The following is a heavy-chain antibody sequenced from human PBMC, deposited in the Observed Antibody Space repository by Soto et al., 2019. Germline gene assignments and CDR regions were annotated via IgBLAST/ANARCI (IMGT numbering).Heavy chain of an antibody. Sequence: AAVKCSFKASGGTFSSYAISWVRQAPGQGLEWMGGIIPIFGTANYAQKFQGRVTITADKSTSTAYMELSSLRSEDTAVYYCARGGITVTTAQIDSWGHGTLVTVSS. CDR1: GGTFSSYA. J-gene: IGHJ5*01. CDR2: IIPIFGTA. V-gene: IGHV1-69*06. CDR3: ARGGITVTTAQIDS. D-gene: IGHD1-7*01.